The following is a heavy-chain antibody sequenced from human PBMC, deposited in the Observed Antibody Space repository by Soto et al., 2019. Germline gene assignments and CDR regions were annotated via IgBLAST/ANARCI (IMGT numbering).Heavy chain of an antibody. V-gene: IGHV1-18*01. D-gene: IGHD5-12*01. CDR1: GYTFTSYG. CDR3: ARGGDVNYYHGMDV. Sequence: QVQLVQSGGEVKKPGASVKLSCTASGYTFTSYGISWVRQAPGQGLEWMGWISAYNGKTNYAQNVQGRVTMTTDTSTRTDSMDLRSLRSDDTAVYYCARGGDVNYYHGMDVWGQGTTVTVSS. J-gene: IGHJ6*02. CDR2: ISAYNGKT.